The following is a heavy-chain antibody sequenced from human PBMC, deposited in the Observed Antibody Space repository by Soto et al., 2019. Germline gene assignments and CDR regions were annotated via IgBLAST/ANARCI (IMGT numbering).Heavy chain of an antibody. CDR3: ARIDIVATIAGAFDI. CDR2: IWYDGSNK. CDR1: GFTFSSYG. D-gene: IGHD5-12*01. J-gene: IGHJ3*02. Sequence: QVQLVESGGGVVQPGRSLRLSCAASGFTFSSYGMHWVRQAPGKGLEWVAVIWYDGSNKYYADSVKGRFTISRDNSKNTLYLQMNSLRAEDTAVYYCARIDIVATIAGAFDICGQGTMVTVSS. V-gene: IGHV3-33*01.